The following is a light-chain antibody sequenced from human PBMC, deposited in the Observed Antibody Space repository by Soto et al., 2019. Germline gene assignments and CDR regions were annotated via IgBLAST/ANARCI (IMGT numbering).Light chain of an antibody. CDR3: QQYNNWPRT. J-gene: IGKJ1*01. CDR1: QSVSSN. V-gene: IGKV3-15*01. CDR2: GAS. Sequence: IVMTQSPATLSVSPGARGPLSCRASQSVSSNLAWYQQNPGQAPRLLIYGASTRATGIPARFSGSGSGTEFTLTISSLQSEDFAVYYCQQYNNWPRTFGQGTKVDIK.